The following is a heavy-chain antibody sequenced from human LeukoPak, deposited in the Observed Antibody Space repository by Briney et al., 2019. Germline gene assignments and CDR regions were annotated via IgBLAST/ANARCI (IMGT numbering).Heavy chain of an antibody. V-gene: IGHV1-69*13. D-gene: IGHD3-22*01. CDR1: GGTFSSYA. Sequence: SVKVSCKASGGTFSSYAISWVRQAPGQGLEWMGGIIPIFGTANYAQKFQGRVTITADESTSTAYMELSSLRSEDTAMYYCARVRDYYDSSGCHLAYYFDYWGQGTLVTVSS. CDR2: IIPIFGTA. J-gene: IGHJ4*02. CDR3: ARVRDYYDSSGCHLAYYFDY.